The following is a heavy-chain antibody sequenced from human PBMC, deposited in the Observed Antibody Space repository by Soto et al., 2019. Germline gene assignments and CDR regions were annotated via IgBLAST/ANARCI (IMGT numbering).Heavy chain of an antibody. Sequence: GGSLRLSCAASGFTVNSNYMSWVRQAPGKGLEWVSVIYSGGSTYYADSVKGRFTISRDNSKNTLYLQMNSLRAEDTAVYYCARERGHSSSWALLNAYYYYGMDVWGQGTTVTVSS. CDR1: GFTVNSNY. D-gene: IGHD6-13*01. J-gene: IGHJ6*02. CDR3: ARERGHSSSWALLNAYYYYGMDV. CDR2: IYSGGST. V-gene: IGHV3-53*01.